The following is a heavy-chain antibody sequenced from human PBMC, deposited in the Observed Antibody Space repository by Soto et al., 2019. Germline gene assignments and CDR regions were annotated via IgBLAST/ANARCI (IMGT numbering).Heavy chain of an antibody. D-gene: IGHD1-1*01. CDR3: ASALWSGRSAANSDPFVI. V-gene: IGHV3-74*01. Sequence: PGGSLRLSCAASGFTFSSYWMHWVRQAPGKGLVWVSRINSDVSSTSYADSVKGRFTISRDNAKNTLYLQMNSLRAEDTAVYYCASALWSGRSAANSDPFVIWGQGTMVTVSS. J-gene: IGHJ3*02. CDR2: INSDVSST. CDR1: GFTFSSYW.